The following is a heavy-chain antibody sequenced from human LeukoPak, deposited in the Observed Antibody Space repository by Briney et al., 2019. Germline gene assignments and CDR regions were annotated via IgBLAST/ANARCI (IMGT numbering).Heavy chain of an antibody. CDR1: GYSFTSYW. Sequence: GESLKISCKGSGYSFTSYWIGWVRQMPGKGLEWMGIIYPGDSDTRYSPSFQGQVTISADKSISTAYLQWSSLKASDTAMYYCVRLVGYCSGGSCYPSRSWFDPWGQGTLVTVSS. D-gene: IGHD2-15*01. J-gene: IGHJ5*02. V-gene: IGHV5-51*01. CDR3: VRLVGYCSGGSCYPSRSWFDP. CDR2: IYPGDSDT.